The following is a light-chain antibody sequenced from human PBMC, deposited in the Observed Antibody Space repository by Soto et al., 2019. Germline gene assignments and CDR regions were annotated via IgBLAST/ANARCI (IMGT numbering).Light chain of an antibody. J-gene: IGLJ2*01. Sequence: QSVLTQPAAVSGSPGQSITISCTGTSSDVGGYNYVSWYQQHPGKAPKLMIYDVSNRPSGGSNRFSGSKSGNTASLTISGLQAEDDADYYCSSYTSSSTLVVFGGGTKLTVL. V-gene: IGLV2-14*01. CDR2: DVS. CDR3: SSYTSSSTLVV. CDR1: SSDVGGYNY.